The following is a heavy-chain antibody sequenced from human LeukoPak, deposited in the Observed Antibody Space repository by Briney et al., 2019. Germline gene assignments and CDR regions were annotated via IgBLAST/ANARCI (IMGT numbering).Heavy chain of an antibody. CDR2: ISSSSSTI. V-gene: IGHV3-48*01. CDR3: ARDRDSSGYYYVEVGWFDP. CDR1: GFTFSSYS. J-gene: IGHJ5*02. D-gene: IGHD3-22*01. Sequence: PGGSLRLSCAASGFTFSSYSMNWVRQAPGKGLEWVSYISSSSSTIYYADSVKGRFTISRDNAKNSLYLQMNSLRAEDTAVYYCARDRDSSGYYYVEVGWFDPWGQGTLVTVSS.